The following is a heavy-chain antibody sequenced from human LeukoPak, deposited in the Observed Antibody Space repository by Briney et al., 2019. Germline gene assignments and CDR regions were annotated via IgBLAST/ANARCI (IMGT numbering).Heavy chain of an antibody. CDR2: IIPILGIA. CDR3: ARDLWFGELLYTGYFDY. J-gene: IGHJ4*02. V-gene: IGHV1-69*04. CDR1: GGTFSSYA. Sequence: ASVKVSCNASGGTFSSYAISWVRQAPGQGLEWMGRIIPILGIANYAQKFQGRVTITADKSTSTAYMELNSLRSEDTAVYYCARDLWFGELLYTGYFDYWGQGTLVTVSS. D-gene: IGHD3-10*01.